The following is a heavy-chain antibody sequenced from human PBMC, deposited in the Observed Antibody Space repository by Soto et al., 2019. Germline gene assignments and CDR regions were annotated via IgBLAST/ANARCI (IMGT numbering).Heavy chain of an antibody. Sequence: SETLSLTCAVSGGSISSGGYSWSWIRRPPGKGLEWLGYIYFGGTTTYNPSLKSRLTMSLDTSKNQFSLKLTSVAAADTAVYYCARLGGFYQAFDSWGQGALVTVSS. CDR3: ARLGGFYQAFDS. D-gene: IGHD3-22*01. V-gene: IGHV4-61*08. J-gene: IGHJ4*02. CDR1: GGSISSGGYS. CDR2: IYFGGTT.